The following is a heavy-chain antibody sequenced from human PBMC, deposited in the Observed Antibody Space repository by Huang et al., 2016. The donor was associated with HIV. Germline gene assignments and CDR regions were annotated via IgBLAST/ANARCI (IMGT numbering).Heavy chain of an antibody. Sequence: QVQLVQSRAEVKKPGASVKVSCKVSEYTLPELSIHWVRQPTGKGLEWMGGFDPEIGETIYAQKFQGRVTMTEDTSTETAFMELSGLRPEDTAVYYCATGFDVFFDFWGQGTLVTVSS. J-gene: IGHJ4*02. CDR2: FDPEIGET. D-gene: IGHD3-9*01. CDR1: EYTLPELS. V-gene: IGHV1-24*01. CDR3: ATGFDVFFDF.